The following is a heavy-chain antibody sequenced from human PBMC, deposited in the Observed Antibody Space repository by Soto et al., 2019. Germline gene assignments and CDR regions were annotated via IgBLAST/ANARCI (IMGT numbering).Heavy chain of an antibody. D-gene: IGHD2-15*01. J-gene: IGHJ3*02. Sequence: EVQVLESGGGLVQPGGSLRLSCEGSGFTVTGHAWTGIRRAQGRGRNWVSTFTADGGTYYADSVKGRFAMSRDTSESTLYLQMNSLGAEDTAAYYCAPHVSCSGGSCQYDAFAIRGQGTMVTVSS. V-gene: IGHV3-23*01. CDR2: FTADGGT. CDR1: GFTVTGHA. CDR3: APHVSCSGGSCQYDAFAI.